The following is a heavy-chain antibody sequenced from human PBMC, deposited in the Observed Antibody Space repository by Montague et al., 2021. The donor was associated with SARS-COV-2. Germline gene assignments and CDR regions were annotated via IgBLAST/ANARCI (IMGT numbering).Heavy chain of an antibody. CDR3: ARDSDFSSWHEAEDYMDD. CDR2: IYPSGGIFDSGRT. V-gene: IGHV4-4*07. D-gene: IGHD6-13*01. Sequence: SETLSLTCSVSGGSISGYFWSWIRQPAGQGLERIGRIYPSGGIFDSGRTTYHPSLTGRVTVSIDTSRHQFSLSLTSVTAADTAVYFCARDSDFSSWHEAEDYMDDWGQGILVAVSS. J-gene: IGHJ4*02. CDR1: GGSISGYF.